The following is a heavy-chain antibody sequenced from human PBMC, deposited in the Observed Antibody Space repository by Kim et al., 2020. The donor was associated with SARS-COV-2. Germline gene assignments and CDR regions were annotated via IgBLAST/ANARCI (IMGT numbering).Heavy chain of an antibody. V-gene: IGHV4-30-2*01. Sequence: SETQSLTCAVSGGSISSGGYSWSWIRQPPGKGLEWIGYIYHSGSTYYNPSLKSRVTISVDRSKNQFSLKLSSVTAADTAVYYCARAPRITIFGEPNYYYYYYMDVWGKGTTVTVSS. D-gene: IGHD3-3*01. CDR2: IYHSGST. CDR3: ARAPRITIFGEPNYYYYYYMDV. J-gene: IGHJ6*03. CDR1: GGSISSGGYS.